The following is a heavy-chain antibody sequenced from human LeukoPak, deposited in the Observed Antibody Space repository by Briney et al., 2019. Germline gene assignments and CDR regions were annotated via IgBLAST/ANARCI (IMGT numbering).Heavy chain of an antibody. J-gene: IGHJ4*02. V-gene: IGHV4-4*09. D-gene: IGHD2-2*01. CDR1: GGSISSYY. CDR3: AKHCSSTSCLFDY. Sequence: SETLSLTCTVSGGSISSYYWSWIRQPPGKGLEWIGYIYTSGSTNYNPSLKSRVTISVDTSKNQFSLKLSSVTAADTAVYYCAKHCSSTSCLFDYWGQGTLVTVSS. CDR2: IYTSGST.